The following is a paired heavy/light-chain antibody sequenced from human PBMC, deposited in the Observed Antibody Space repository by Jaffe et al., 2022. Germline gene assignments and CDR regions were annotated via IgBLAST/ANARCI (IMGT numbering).Heavy chain of an antibody. CDR2: IIPIFGTA. J-gene: IGHJ6*03. V-gene: IGHV1-69*05. Sequence: QVQLVQSGAEVKKPGSSVKVSCKASGGTFSSYAISWVRQAPGQGLEWMGGIIPIFGTANYAQKFQGRVTITTDESTSTAYMELSSLRSEDTAVYYCARGTGGMMSYYYYYMDVWGKGTTVTVSS. D-gene: IGHD3-16*01. CDR3: ARGTGGMMSYYYYYMDV. CDR1: GGTFSSYA.
Light chain of an antibody. CDR3: QQYGSSMYT. J-gene: IGKJ2*01. CDR2: GAS. Sequence: EIVLTQSPGTLSLSPGERATLSCRASQSVSSSYLAWYQQKPGQAPRLLIYGASSRATGIPDRFSGSGSGTDFTLTISRLEPEDFAVYYCQQYGSSMYTFGQGTKLEIK. V-gene: IGKV3-20*01. CDR1: QSVSSSY.